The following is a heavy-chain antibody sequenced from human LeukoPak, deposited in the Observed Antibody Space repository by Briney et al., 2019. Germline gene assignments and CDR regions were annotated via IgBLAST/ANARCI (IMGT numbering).Heavy chain of an antibody. CDR2: IYYSGST. V-gene: IGHV4-59*01. CDR3: ARDPTGDGAFDI. D-gene: IGHD7-27*01. J-gene: IGHJ3*02. CDR1: GGSISSYY. Sequence: PSETLSLTCTVSGGSISSYYWSWIRQPPGKGLEWIGYIYYSGSTNYNPSLKSRVTMSVDTSKNQFSLKLSSVTAADTALYYCARDPTGDGAFDIWGQGTMVTVSS.